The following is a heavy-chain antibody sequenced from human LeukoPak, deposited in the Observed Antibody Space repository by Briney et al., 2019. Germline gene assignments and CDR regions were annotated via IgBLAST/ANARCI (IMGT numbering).Heavy chain of an antibody. CDR3: AREGITGAGSKSFDS. CDR1: GGSCSGYN. D-gene: IGHD6-13*01. Sequence: SETLSFTGAVYGGSCSGYNWSWIRQPPGKGLEWIGEINYSGSTNYNPSLRSRVTISVDTSKNQFSLKLSSVTAADRAVYYCAREGITGAGSKSFDSWGQGTMVTVSS. J-gene: IGHJ3*02. V-gene: IGHV4-34*01. CDR2: INYSGST.